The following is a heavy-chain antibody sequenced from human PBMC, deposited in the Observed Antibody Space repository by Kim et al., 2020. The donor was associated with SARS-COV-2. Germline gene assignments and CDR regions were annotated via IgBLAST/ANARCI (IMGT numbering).Heavy chain of an antibody. Sequence: TDYDHSLKSRVTITVGTSKNKCSLKLSAVAAADTAVYYCTRRGASYGLSYWGQGTLVTVSS. J-gene: IGHJ4*02. V-gene: IGHV4-59*08. CDR3: TRRGASYGLSY. D-gene: IGHD5-18*01. CDR2: T.